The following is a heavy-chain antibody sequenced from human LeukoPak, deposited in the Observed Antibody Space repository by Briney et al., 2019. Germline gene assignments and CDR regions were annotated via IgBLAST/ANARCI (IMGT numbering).Heavy chain of an antibody. Sequence: SETLSLTCTVSGGSISSSNYYWGWIRQPPGKGLEWIGNIYYSGSAYYKPSLKTRVTISVDTSKNQFSLKLTSVTAADTAVYYCARHASVDGNWPRPLDYWGQGSLVTVSS. V-gene: IGHV4-39*01. D-gene: IGHD6-19*01. J-gene: IGHJ4*02. CDR1: GGSISSSNYY. CDR3: ARHASVDGNWPRPLDY. CDR2: IYYSGSA.